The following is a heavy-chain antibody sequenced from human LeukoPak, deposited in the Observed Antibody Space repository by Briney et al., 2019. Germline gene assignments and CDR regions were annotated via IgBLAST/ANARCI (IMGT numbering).Heavy chain of an antibody. J-gene: IGHJ6*02. CDR3: ARRDSSSYYYYYGMDV. CDR1: GYSFTSYW. D-gene: IGHD6-6*01. Sequence: PGESLKISCKGSGYSFTSYWIGWARQMPGKGLEWMGIIYPGDSDTRYSPSFQGQVTISADKSISTAYLQWSSLKASDTAMYYCARRDSSSYYYYYGMDVWGQGTTVTVSS. V-gene: IGHV5-51*03. CDR2: IYPGDSDT.